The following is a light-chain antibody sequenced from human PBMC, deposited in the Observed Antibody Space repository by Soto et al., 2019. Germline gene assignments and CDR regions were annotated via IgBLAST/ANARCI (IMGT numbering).Light chain of an antibody. Sequence: QSVLTQPPSASGTPGQRVTISCSGSSSNIGTNDAFWYQQLPGTAPKLLIYRSNQRPSGVPARFSGSKSGTSASLAISGLRFEDEADYYCASWDYSLSGVLFGGGTKL. J-gene: IGLJ2*01. CDR3: ASWDYSLSGVL. V-gene: IGLV1-47*01. CDR1: SSNIGTND. CDR2: RSN.